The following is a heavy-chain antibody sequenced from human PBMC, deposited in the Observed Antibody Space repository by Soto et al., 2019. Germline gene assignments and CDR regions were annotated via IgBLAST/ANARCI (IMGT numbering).Heavy chain of an antibody. CDR2: ISGSGGST. V-gene: IGHV3-23*01. Sequence: EVQLLESGGGLVQPGGSLRLSCAASGFTFSSYAMSWVRQAPGKGLEWVSAISGSGGSTYYADSVKGRFTISRDNSKNALNLQMNSLRAEDTAVYYCAKDNVPYCGGACSNWGQGTLVTVSS. CDR1: GFTFSSYA. D-gene: IGHD2-21*02. CDR3: AKDNVPYCGGACSN. J-gene: IGHJ4*02.